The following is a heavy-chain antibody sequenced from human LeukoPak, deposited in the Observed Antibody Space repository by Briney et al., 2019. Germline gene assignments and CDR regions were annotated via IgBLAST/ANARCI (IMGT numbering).Heavy chain of an antibody. J-gene: IGHJ4*02. Sequence: GGSLRLSCAASGFSLSHYCMNWFRQAPGKGLEWISFISSTSDIIYYADSVKGRFTASRDNARNTLYLQMHSLRAEDTSVYYCAGDKASSGWYFFEYWGQGALVTVSS. D-gene: IGHD6-19*01. V-gene: IGHV3-48*01. CDR2: ISSTSDII. CDR3: AGDKASSGWYFFEY. CDR1: GFSLSHYC.